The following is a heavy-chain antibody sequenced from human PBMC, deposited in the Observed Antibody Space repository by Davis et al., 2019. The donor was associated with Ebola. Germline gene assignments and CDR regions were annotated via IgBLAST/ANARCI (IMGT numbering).Heavy chain of an antibody. J-gene: IGHJ5*02. D-gene: IGHD3/OR15-3a*01. CDR2: IYYSGST. CDR3: AREAGLSFDP. V-gene: IGHV4-59*01. CDR1: GGSISSYY. Sequence: MPSETLSLTCTVSGGSISSYYWSWIRQLPGKGLEWIGYIYYSGSTNYNPSLKSRVTISVDTSKNQFSLKLSSVTAADTAVYYCAREAGLSFDPWGQGTLVTVSS.